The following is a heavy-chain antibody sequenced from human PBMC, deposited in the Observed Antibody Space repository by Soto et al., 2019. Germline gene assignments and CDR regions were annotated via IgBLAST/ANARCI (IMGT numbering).Heavy chain of an antibody. V-gene: IGHV4-30-2*01. J-gene: IGHJ2*01. CDR1: GASIASGGYC. Sequence: QLQLQESGSGLVKPSQTLSLTCTVSGASIASGGYCWSWIRQPPGKALESIGYVYQNGNAYLNPSLKSRVTMSVDKTKNQFPLKLSSVTAADTAVYCCARGGADWSLRNFDVWGRGTLVSVSS. CDR2: VYQNGNA. CDR3: ARGGADWSLRNFDV. D-gene: IGHD3-9*01.